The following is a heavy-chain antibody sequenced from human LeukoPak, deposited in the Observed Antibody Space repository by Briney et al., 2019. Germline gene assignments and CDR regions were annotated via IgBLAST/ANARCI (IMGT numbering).Heavy chain of an antibody. D-gene: IGHD3-3*01. V-gene: IGHV4-61*08. CDR2: IYYSGST. J-gene: IGHJ6*03. Sequence: PSETLSLTCAVSGGSISSGGYSWSWIRQPPGKGLEWIGYIYYSGSTNYNPSLKSRVTISVDTSKNQFSLKLSSVTAADTAVYYCARAPGDFWRGYYYMDVWGKGTTVTVSS. CDR1: GGSISSGGYS. CDR3: ARAPGDFWRGYYYMDV.